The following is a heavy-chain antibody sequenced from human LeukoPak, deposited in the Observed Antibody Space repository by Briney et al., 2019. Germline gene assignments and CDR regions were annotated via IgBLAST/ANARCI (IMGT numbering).Heavy chain of an antibody. CDR3: ARAPPYIVVVPAAMFDY. J-gene: IGHJ4*02. D-gene: IGHD2-2*01. Sequence: GGPLRLSCAASGFTFSSYAMHWVRQAPGKGLEYVSAISSNGGSTYYANSVKGRFTISRDNFKNTLYLQMGSLRAEDMAVYYCARAPPYIVVVPAAMFDYWGQGTLVTVSS. CDR2: ISSNGGST. V-gene: IGHV3-64*01. CDR1: GFTFSSYA.